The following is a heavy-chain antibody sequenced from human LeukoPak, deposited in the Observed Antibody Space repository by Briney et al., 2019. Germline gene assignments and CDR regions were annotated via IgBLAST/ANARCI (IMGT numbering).Heavy chain of an antibody. D-gene: IGHD1-26*01. J-gene: IGHJ4*02. V-gene: IGHV3-30*18. CDR2: ISYDGSNK. CDR3: AKDFVGATSY. CDR1: GFTFSSYG. Sequence: GRSLRLSCAASGFTFSSYGMHWVRQAPGKGLEWVAVISYDGSNKYYEDSVKGRFTISRDNSKNTLYLQMNSLRAEDTAVYYCAKDFVGATSYWGQGTLVTVSS.